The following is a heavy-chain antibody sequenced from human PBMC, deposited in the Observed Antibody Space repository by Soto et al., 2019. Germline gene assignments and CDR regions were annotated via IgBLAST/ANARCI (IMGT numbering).Heavy chain of an antibody. Sequence: PSETLSLTCTVSGGSISSYYWSWIRQPPGKGLEWIGYIYYSGSTNYNPSLKSRVTISVDTSKNQFSLKLSSVTAADTAVYYCARSVYYDSSGYYYGRPPYYLDYWGQGTLVTVSS. CDR2: IYYSGST. CDR1: GGSISSYY. J-gene: IGHJ4*02. V-gene: IGHV4-59*01. CDR3: ARSVYYDSSGYYYGRPPYYLDY. D-gene: IGHD3-22*01.